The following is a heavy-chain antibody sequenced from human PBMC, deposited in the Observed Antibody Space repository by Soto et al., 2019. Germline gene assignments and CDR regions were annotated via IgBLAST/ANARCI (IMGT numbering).Heavy chain of an antibody. CDR2: IIPIFGTA. J-gene: IGHJ6*02. Sequence: QAQLEQSGGEVKKPGSSVKVSCKASRVAFSKFIVTWVRQAPGLGLEWVGGIIPIFGTANYAQKFHGRITNTAVESTSTTSLEVNNLRSEDTGVYYRSKVRYRSPMGYYYGMDVWGQGAPVTVSS. CDR1: RVAFSKFI. D-gene: IGHD6-19*01. V-gene: IGHV1-69*01. CDR3: SKVRYRSPMGYYYGMDV.